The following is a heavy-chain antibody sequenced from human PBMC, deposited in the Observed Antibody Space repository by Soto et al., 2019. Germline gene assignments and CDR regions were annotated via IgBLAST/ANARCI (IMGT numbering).Heavy chain of an antibody. D-gene: IGHD1-26*01. CDR2: ISYDGSNK. V-gene: IGHV3-30-3*01. J-gene: IGHJ4*02. Sequence: GGSLRLSCAASGFTFSSYAMHWVRQAPGKGLEWVAVISYDGSNKYYADSVKGRFTISRDNSKNTLYLQMNSLRAEDTAVYYCAREYSGSYFDYWGQGTLVTVSS. CDR1: GFTFSSYA. CDR3: AREYSGSYFDY.